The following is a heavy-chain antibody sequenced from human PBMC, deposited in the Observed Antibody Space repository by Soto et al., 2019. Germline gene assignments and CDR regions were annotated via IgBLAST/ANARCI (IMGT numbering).Heavy chain of an antibody. D-gene: IGHD6-13*01. J-gene: IGHJ4*02. CDR3: ARYNAASGTYYFDY. CDR1: GGYVSSTYW. Sequence: AETLSLTCTVSGGYVSSTYWWSWGRQPPGKGPEWIGEINHRVRANYNPSLKSRVTMSLDISKSQFSLTLTSVTAADTAVYFCARYNAASGTYYFDYWGRGALVTVSS. CDR2: INHRVRA. V-gene: IGHV4-4*01.